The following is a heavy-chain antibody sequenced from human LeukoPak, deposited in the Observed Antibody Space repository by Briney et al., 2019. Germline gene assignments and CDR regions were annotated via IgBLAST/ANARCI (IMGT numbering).Heavy chain of an antibody. Sequence: GGSLRLSCAASGFTFSSYATSWVRQAPGKGLEWISAISGDGINTYCADSVKGRFTISRDNSKNTLYLQMNSLRAEDTAVYYCAKVATPNPYYYYHMDVWGTGTTVTVSS. CDR1: GFTFSSYA. D-gene: IGHD4-23*01. CDR3: AKVATPNPYYYYHMDV. J-gene: IGHJ6*03. CDR2: ISGDGINT. V-gene: IGHV3-23*01.